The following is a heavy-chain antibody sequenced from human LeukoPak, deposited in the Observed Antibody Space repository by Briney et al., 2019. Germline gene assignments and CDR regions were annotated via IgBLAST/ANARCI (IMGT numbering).Heavy chain of an antibody. Sequence: GGSLRLSCAASGFTFSSYSMNWVRQAPGKGLELVSSISSSSSYIYYADSVKGRFTISRDNAKNSLYLQMNSLRAEDTAVYYCARDGCSSTSCYLPYYYYGMDVWGQGTTVTVSS. CDR1: GFTFSSYS. CDR2: ISSSSSYI. CDR3: ARDGCSSTSCYLPYYYYGMDV. V-gene: IGHV3-21*01. J-gene: IGHJ6*02. D-gene: IGHD2-2*01.